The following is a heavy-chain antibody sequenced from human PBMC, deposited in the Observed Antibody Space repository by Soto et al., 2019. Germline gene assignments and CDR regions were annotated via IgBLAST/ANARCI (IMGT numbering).Heavy chain of an antibody. V-gene: IGHV1-8*01. CDR3: AREDFYGSGSYSH. CDR1: GYTFTSHN. J-gene: IGHJ4*02. D-gene: IGHD3-10*01. Sequence: QVQLVQSGAEVKKPGASVKVSCKASGYTFTSHNINWVRQATGQGLEWMGWMNPSSGNTGFAQKFQGRVPMTRSPSTSTAYMDMSNLHSDDTAVYFCAREDFYGSGSYSHWGQGTLVTVSS. CDR2: MNPSSGNT.